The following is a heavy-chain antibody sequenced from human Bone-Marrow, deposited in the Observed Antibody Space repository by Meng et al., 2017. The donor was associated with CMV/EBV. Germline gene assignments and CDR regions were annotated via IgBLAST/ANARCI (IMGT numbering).Heavy chain of an antibody. J-gene: IGHJ4*02. CDR2: ISYDGSNK. Sequence: GESLKISCAASGFTFSSYAMHWVRQAPGKGLEWVAVISYDGSNKYYADSVKGRFTISRDNSKNTLYLQMNSLRAEDTAVYYCAGLRPYYFDYWGQGTLVTVSS. CDR1: GFTFSSYA. V-gene: IGHV3-30-3*01. CDR3: AGLRPYYFDY.